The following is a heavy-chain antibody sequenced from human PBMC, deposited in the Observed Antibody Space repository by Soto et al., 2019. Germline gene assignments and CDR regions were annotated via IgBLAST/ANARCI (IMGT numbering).Heavy chain of an antibody. V-gene: IGHV3-11*05. CDR3: ARDREELLWFGELFSDAFDI. D-gene: IGHD3-10*01. Sequence: QVQLVESGGGLVKPGGSLRLSCAASGFTFSDYYMSWIRQAPGTGLEWVSYISSSSSYTNYADSVKGRFTISRDNAKNSLYLQRNSLRAEDTAVYYCARDREELLWFGELFSDAFDIWGQGTMVTVSS. CDR1: GFTFSDYY. CDR2: ISSSSSYT. J-gene: IGHJ3*02.